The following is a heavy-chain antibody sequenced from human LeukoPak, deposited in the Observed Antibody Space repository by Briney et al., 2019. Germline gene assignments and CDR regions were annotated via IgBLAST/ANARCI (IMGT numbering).Heavy chain of an antibody. J-gene: IGHJ4*02. CDR1: GGSISSGGYY. CDR3: ARHGVYNSYGPLDY. D-gene: IGHD5-18*01. CDR2: IYYSGGT. Sequence: PSQTLSLTCTVSGGSISSGGYYWSWIRQPPGKGLEWIGYIYYSGGTTYNPSLKSRVTISVDTSKNQFSLKLSSVTAADTAVYYCARHGVYNSYGPLDYWGQGTLVTVSS. V-gene: IGHV4-61*08.